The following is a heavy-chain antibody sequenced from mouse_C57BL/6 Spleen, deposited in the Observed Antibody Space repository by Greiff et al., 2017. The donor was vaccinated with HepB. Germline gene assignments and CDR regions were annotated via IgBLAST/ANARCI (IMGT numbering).Heavy chain of an antibody. V-gene: IGHV1-15*01. D-gene: IGHD4-1*01. J-gene: IGHJ2*01. Sequence: QVQLQQSGAELVRPGASVTLSCKASGYTFTDYEMHWVKQTPVHGLEWIGAIDPETGGTAYNQKFKGKAILTADKSSSTAYMELRSLTSEDSAVYYCTRAGGGYYFDYWGQGTTLTVSS. CDR3: TRAGGGYYFDY. CDR2: IDPETGGT. CDR1: GYTFTDYE.